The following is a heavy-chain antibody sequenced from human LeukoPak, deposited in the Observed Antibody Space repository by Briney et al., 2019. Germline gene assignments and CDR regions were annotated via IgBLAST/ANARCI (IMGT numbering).Heavy chain of an antibody. D-gene: IGHD6-13*01. CDR1: GYSFTTYW. CDR2: IYPGDSDT. CDR3: ASGYSSSWCNWGFDY. V-gene: IGHV5-51*01. Sequence: GEPLKISCKGSGYSFTTYWIGWVRQMPGKGLEWMGIIYPGDSDTRYSPSFQGQVTISADKSISTAYLQWSSLKASDTAMYYCASGYSSSWCNWGFDYWGQGTLVTVSS. J-gene: IGHJ4*02.